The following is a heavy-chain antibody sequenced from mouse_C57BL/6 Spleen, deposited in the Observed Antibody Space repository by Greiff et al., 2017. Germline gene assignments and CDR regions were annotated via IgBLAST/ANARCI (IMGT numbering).Heavy chain of an antibody. J-gene: IGHJ2*01. Sequence: EVNVVESGGGLVKPGGSLKLSCAASGFTFSSYAMSWVRQTPEKRLEWVATISDGGSYTYYPDNVKGRFTISRDNAKNNLYLQMSHLKSEDTAMYYCARDRGQDYFDYWGQGTTLTVSS. CDR1: GFTFSSYA. CDR2: ISDGGSYT. CDR3: ARDRGQDYFDY. V-gene: IGHV5-4*01. D-gene: IGHD3-3*01.